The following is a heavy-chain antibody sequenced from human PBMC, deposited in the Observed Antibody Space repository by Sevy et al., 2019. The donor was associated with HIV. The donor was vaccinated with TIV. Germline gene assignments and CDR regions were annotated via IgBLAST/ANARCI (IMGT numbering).Heavy chain of an antibody. CDR2: ISYDGSNK. CDR3: ARDPYPTRGQRYYYYGMDV. V-gene: IGHV3-30-3*01. CDR1: GFTFSSYA. D-gene: IGHD6-25*01. Sequence: GGSLRLSCAASGFTFSSYAMHWVRQAPGKGLEWVAVISYDGSNKYYADSVKGRFTISRDNSKNTLYLQMNSLRAEDMAVYYCARDPYPTRGQRYYYYGMDVWGQGTTVTVSS. J-gene: IGHJ6*02.